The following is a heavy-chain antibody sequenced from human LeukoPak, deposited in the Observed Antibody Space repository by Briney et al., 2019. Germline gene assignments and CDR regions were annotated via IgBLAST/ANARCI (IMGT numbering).Heavy chain of an antibody. D-gene: IGHD5-18*01. CDR2: ISYSGST. CDR1: GGSMSSDDSY. V-gene: IGHV4-30-4*01. CDR3: ARVDSYSYRPDDY. Sequence: SETLSLTCTVSGGSMSSDDSYWSWIRQPPGKGLEWIGFISYSGSTYYNLSLKSRVTISIDTSKNHFSLNLSSVTAADTAVYYCARVDSYSYRPDDYWGQGTLVTVSS. J-gene: IGHJ4*02.